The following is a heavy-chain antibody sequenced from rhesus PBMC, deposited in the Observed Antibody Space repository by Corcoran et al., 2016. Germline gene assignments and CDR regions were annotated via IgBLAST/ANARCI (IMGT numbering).Heavy chain of an antibody. V-gene: IGHV4S10*01. CDR2: IYGSSTST. D-gene: IGHD2-27*01. CDR3: ARERDYNYCSGIYCYDWYFDL. Sequence: QVQLQESGPGLVKPSETLSLTCAVSGGSISDSYRWSWIRQPPGKGLEWIGYIYGSSTSTNYNPSLKSRVTISKDTSKNQFSLKLSSVTAADTAVYYCARERDYNYCSGIYCYDWYFDLWGPGTPITISS. CDR1: GGSISDSYR. J-gene: IGHJ2*01.